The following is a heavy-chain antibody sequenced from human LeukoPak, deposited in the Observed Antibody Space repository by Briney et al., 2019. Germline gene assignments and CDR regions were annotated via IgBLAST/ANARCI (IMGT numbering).Heavy chain of an antibody. V-gene: IGHV4-39*07. Sequence: SETLSLTCTVSGDSISSSTYSTTYYWGWIRQPPGKGLEWIGSITYSGTTHYNASLKSRVTISVDTSKNQFSLKLSSVTAADTAVYYCARDREYCSSTSCYLSAHYYYYYYMDVWGKGTTVTVSS. D-gene: IGHD2-2*01. CDR2: ITYSGTT. CDR3: ARDREYCSSTSCYLSAHYYYYYYMDV. CDR1: GDSISSSTYSTTYY. J-gene: IGHJ6*03.